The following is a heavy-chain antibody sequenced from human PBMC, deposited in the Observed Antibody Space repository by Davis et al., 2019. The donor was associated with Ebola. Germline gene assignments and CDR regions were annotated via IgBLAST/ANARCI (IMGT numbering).Heavy chain of an antibody. CDR2: VNHSGGT. V-gene: IGHV4-34*01. CDR1: VGSFSDYY. CDR3: ARGNSYDLWSGYYTLGPEYNY. D-gene: IGHD3-3*01. J-gene: IGHJ4*02. Sequence: SETLSLTCAVYVGSFSDYYWSWIRQPPGKGLEWIGEVNHSGGTNYNPSLESRVAISVDTSRNQFSLKLGSVTAADTTVYYCARGNSYDLWSGYYTLGPEYNYWGQGTLVTVSS.